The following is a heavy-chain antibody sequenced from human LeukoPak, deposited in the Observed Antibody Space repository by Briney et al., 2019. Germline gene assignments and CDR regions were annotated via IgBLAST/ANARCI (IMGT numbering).Heavy chain of an antibody. J-gene: IGHJ4*02. D-gene: IGHD3-16*02. Sequence: SETLSLTCAVYGGSFSGYYWSWIHQPPGKGLEWIGEINHSGSTNYNPSLKSRVTISVDTSKNQFSLKLSSVTAADTAVYYCASQAQDYVWGSYRFIYWGQGTLVTVSS. CDR3: ASQAQDYVWGSYRFIY. CDR2: INHSGST. V-gene: IGHV4-34*01. CDR1: GGSFSGYY.